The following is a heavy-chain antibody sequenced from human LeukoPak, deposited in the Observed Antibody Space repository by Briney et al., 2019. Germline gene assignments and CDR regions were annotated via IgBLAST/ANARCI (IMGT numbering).Heavy chain of an antibody. J-gene: IGHJ3*02. Sequence: GGSLRLSCAASGFTFDDYAMHWVRQAPGKGLEWVSLISWDGGATYYADSVKGRFTISRDNAKNSLYLQMNSLRAEDTAVYYCASGTVTSAFDIWGQGTMVTVSS. CDR2: ISWDGGAT. CDR1: GFTFDDYA. CDR3: ASGTVTSAFDI. V-gene: IGHV3-43D*03. D-gene: IGHD4-11*01.